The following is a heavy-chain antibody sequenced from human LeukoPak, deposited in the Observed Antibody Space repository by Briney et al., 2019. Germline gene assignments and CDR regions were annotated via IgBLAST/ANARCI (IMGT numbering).Heavy chain of an antibody. Sequence: PSQTLSLTCTVSGGSISSGDYYWSWIRQPPGKGLEWIGYIYYSGSTYYNPSLKSRVTISVDTSKNQFSLKLSSVTAADTAVYYCARAMVRGVSPIGFWGQGTLVTVSS. CDR3: ARAMVRGVSPIGF. CDR1: GGSISSGDYY. V-gene: IGHV4-30-4*08. CDR2: IYYSGST. D-gene: IGHD3-10*01. J-gene: IGHJ4*02.